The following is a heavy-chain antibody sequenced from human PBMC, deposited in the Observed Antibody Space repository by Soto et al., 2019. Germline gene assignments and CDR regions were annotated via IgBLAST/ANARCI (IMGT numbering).Heavy chain of an antibody. CDR1: GFTFSSYG. CDR3: ARWGIAAGDY. D-gene: IGHD6-13*01. V-gene: IGHV3-33*01. J-gene: IGHJ4*02. Sequence: ESGGGVAQPGRSLRLSCAASGFTFSSYGMHWVRQAPGKGLEWVAVIWYDGSNKYYADSVKGRFTISRDNSKNTLYLQMTSLRAEDTAVYYCARWGIAAGDYWGQGTLVTVSS. CDR2: IWYDGSNK.